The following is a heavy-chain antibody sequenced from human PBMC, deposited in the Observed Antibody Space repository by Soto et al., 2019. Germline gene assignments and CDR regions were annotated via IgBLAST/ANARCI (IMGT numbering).Heavy chain of an antibody. Sequence: SETLALTCTVYGDSITNNHWWRWVRQPPGKGPELIGEISHTGIANYNPSLEIRVAFSVDKHKNQFSLTLTSVTAADTAVYYCASQLGPYYYGLDVWGQGNTVT. V-gene: IGHV4-4*02. CDR1: GDSITNNHW. D-gene: IGHD3-16*01. CDR2: ISHTGIA. CDR3: ASQLGPYYYGLDV. J-gene: IGHJ6*02.